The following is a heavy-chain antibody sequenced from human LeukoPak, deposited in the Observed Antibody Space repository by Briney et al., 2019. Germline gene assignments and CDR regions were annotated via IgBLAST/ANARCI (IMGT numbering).Heavy chain of an antibody. V-gene: IGHV1-2*02. CDR1: GYTFTGYY. CDR3: AIRPEDYYDSSGYYYGY. Sequence: ASVKVSCKASGYTFTGYYMHWVRQAPGQGLEWMGWINPNSGGTNYAQKFQGRVTMTRDTSISTAYMELSRLRSEDTAVYYCAIRPEDYYDSSGYYYGYWGQGTLVTVSS. D-gene: IGHD3-22*01. J-gene: IGHJ4*02. CDR2: INPNSGGT.